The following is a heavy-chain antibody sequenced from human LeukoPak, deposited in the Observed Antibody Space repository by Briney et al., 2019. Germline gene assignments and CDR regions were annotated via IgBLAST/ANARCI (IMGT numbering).Heavy chain of an antibody. V-gene: IGHV4-34*01. CDR2: INHSGST. J-gene: IGHJ4*02. Sequence: SETLSLTCAVYGGSFSGYYWSWIRQPPGKGWEWIGEINHSGSTNYNPSLKSRVTISVDTSKNQFSLKLSSVTAADTAVYYCARNYDSSGPPGYWGQGTLVTVS. D-gene: IGHD3-22*01. CDR3: ARNYDSSGPPGY. CDR1: GGSFSGYY.